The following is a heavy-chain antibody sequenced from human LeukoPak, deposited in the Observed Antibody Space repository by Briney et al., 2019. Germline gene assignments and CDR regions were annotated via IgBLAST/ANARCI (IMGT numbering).Heavy chain of an antibody. Sequence: GASVKVSCKASGYTFTGYYMHWVRQAPGQGLEWMGWINPNSGGTNYAQKFQGRVTMTRDTSISTAYMELSRLRSDDTAAYYCARDGDYGSGSYYNDYWGQGTLVTVSS. CDR3: ARDGDYGSGSYYNDY. J-gene: IGHJ4*02. CDR2: INPNSGGT. CDR1: GYTFTGYY. V-gene: IGHV1-2*02. D-gene: IGHD3-10*01.